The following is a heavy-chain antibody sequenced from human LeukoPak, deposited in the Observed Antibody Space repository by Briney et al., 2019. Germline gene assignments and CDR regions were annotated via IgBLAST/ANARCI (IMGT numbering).Heavy chain of an antibody. Sequence: SETLSLTCTVSGYSISSAYYWGWIRQPPGKGLEWIGCISRSGSTSYNRSLKSRVSISLDTSKNQFSVKLSSVAAADTAVYYCARRGPMLYYFDYWGQGTLVTVSS. CDR2: ISRSGST. CDR1: GYSISSAYY. J-gene: IGHJ4*02. CDR3: ARRGPMLYYFDY. D-gene: IGHD2-8*01. V-gene: IGHV4-38-2*02.